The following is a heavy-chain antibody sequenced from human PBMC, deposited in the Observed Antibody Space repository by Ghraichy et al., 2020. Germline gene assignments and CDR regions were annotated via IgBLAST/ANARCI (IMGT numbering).Heavy chain of an antibody. CDR3: ARSEFGGNEDY. J-gene: IGHJ4*02. D-gene: IGHD5-12*01. V-gene: IGHV3-21*01. Sequence: GGSLRLSCAASGFTFSSYDMNWVRQAPGKGLEWVSSISSGSGYIFYADSVKGRFTISRDNAKNSLYLQMSSLRAEDTAVYYCARSEFGGNEDYWGQGTLVTVSS. CDR1: GFTFSSYD. CDR2: ISSGSGYI.